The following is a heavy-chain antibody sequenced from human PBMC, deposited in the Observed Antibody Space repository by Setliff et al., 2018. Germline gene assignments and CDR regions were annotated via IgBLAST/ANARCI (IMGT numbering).Heavy chain of an antibody. CDR3: ARTCSGSGCYAGLES. V-gene: IGHV3-23*01. CDR2: IRSNGGAT. Sequence: SGGSLRLSCEASGFTFSNYAMNWVRQAPGKGLEWVSGIRSNGGATYYAQSVKGRFTISRDNSKSTLYLELDSLRPEDTAVYYCARTCSGSGCYAGLESWGQGTPVTVSS. CDR1: GFTFSNYA. D-gene: IGHD2-15*01. J-gene: IGHJ4*02.